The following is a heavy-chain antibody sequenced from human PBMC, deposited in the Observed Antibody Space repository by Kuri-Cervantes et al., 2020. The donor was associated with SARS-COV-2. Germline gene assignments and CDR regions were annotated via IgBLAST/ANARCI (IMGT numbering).Heavy chain of an antibody. CDR2: ISFDGTNE. V-gene: IGHV3-30*09. Sequence: GESLKISCVASGIIFSSYPMHWVRQAPGKGLEWVAVISFDGTNEDYADSVRGRFAISRDNSKDTLYLRMNSLRPEDTAVYYCARDLYGSGSYYTLNFDHWGQGALVTVSS. CDR1: GIIFSSYP. J-gene: IGHJ4*02. CDR3: ARDLYGSGSYYTLNFDH. D-gene: IGHD3-10*01.